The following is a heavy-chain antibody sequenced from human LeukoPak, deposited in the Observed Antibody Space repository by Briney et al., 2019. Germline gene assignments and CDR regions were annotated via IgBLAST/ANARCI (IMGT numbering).Heavy chain of an antibody. CDR3: ATHNDYDSRHYFDY. CDR1: GFSVSSNY. CDR2: IYIGRST. Sequence: GGSLRLSCAASGFSVSSNYMNWVRQAPGKGLEWVSVIYIGRSTYYADSVKGRFTISRDNSKSTLYLQMNSLRAEDTAIYYCATHNDYDSRHYFDYWGQGTLVTGSS. D-gene: IGHD3-22*01. V-gene: IGHV3-53*01. J-gene: IGHJ4*02.